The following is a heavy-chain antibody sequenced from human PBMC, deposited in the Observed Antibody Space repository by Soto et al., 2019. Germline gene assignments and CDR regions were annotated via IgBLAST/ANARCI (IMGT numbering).Heavy chain of an antibody. D-gene: IGHD6-6*01. CDR2: IYYSGII. CDR1: GGFINSGDYY. CDR3: AREVGEVDYSSSSDAFDI. Sequence: SETLSLTWTVSGGFINSGDYYWSWIRQPPGKGLERIAYIYYSGIIYYKPSLKSRVTMSRDTSKNQFSLKLDSVTAADTAVYYCAREVGEVDYSSSSDAFDIWGQGTTVTVSS. J-gene: IGHJ3*02. V-gene: IGHV4-30-4*01.